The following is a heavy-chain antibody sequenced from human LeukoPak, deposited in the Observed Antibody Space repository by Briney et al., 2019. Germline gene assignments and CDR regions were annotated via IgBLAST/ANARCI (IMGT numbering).Heavy chain of an antibody. CDR1: GGSISSSNW. J-gene: IGHJ5*02. CDR3: ARTRVTIWSGWFDP. Sequence: SETLSLTCAVSGGSISSSNWWSWVSQPPGKGLEWIGEIYHSGSTNYNPSLKSRVTISVDKSKNQFSLKLSSVTAADTAVYYCARTRVTIWSGWFDPWGQGTLVTVSS. D-gene: IGHD3-9*01. CDR2: IYHSGST. V-gene: IGHV4-4*02.